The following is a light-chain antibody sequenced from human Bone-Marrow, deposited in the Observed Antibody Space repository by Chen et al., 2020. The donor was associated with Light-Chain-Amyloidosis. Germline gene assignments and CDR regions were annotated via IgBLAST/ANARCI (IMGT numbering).Light chain of an antibody. CDR1: HSVLYDPNNKIY. CDR3: QQYHSLPFT. J-gene: IGKJ3*01. Sequence: DIVMTQSPDSLAVSLGERLTISCKSSHSVLYDPNNKIYFAWFQQKQRQPPKLLVYWASTRESGVPDRFSGSGSGTDFTLTISSLQAEDVAVYYCQQYHSLPFTFGPGTKVDIK. CDR2: WAS. V-gene: IGKV4-1*01.